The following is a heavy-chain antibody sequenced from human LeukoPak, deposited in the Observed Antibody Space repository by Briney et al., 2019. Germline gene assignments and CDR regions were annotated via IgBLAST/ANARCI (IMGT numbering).Heavy chain of an antibody. CDR3: ARDCGGGSSYSDY. J-gene: IGHJ4*02. CDR2: INPSSGGT. CDR1: GYTFTDCY. V-gene: IGHV1-2*02. Sequence: ASVKVSCKASGYTFTDCYIHWVRQAPGQGLEWRGWINPSSGGTNFVRKFHGRVTVTRDTSINTLYMELSRLKSDDTAVYYCARDCGGGSSYSDYWGQGTLVTVSS. D-gene: IGHD2-15*01.